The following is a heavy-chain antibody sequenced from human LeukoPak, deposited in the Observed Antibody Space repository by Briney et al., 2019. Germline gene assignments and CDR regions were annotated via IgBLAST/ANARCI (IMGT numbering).Heavy chain of an antibody. Sequence: ASETLSLTCTVSGGSISSGSYYWSWIRQPGGKGLEWIGRIYTSGSTNYNPSLKSRVTISVDTSKNQFSLKLSSVTAADTAVYYCARNSAVGPGNYDSSGYGLDYFDYWGQGTLVTVSS. CDR1: GGSISSGSYY. CDR2: IYTSGST. D-gene: IGHD3-22*01. V-gene: IGHV4-61*02. CDR3: ARNSAVGPGNYDSSGYGLDYFDY. J-gene: IGHJ4*02.